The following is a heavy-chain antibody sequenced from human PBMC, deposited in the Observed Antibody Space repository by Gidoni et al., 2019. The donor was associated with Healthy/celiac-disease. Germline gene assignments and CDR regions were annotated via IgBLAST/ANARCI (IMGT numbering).Heavy chain of an antibody. Sequence: EVQLVESGGGLVKPGGSLRLSCAASGFTFSNAWMSWVRQAPGKGLEWVGRIKSKTDGRTTDYAAPVKGRFTISRDDSKNTLYLQMNSLKTEDTAVYYCTTATYYDFWSGSSFDYWGQGTLVTVSS. CDR1: GFTFSNAW. CDR3: TTATYYDFWSGSSFDY. CDR2: IKSKTDGRTT. V-gene: IGHV3-15*01. D-gene: IGHD3-3*01. J-gene: IGHJ4*02.